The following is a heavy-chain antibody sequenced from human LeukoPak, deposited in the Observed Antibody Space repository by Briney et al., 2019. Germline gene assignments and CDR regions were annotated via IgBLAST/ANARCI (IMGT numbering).Heavy chain of an antibody. J-gene: IGHJ2*01. Sequence: PGGSLRLSCAASGFTFSDYWMSWVRQAPGKGLEWVANIKQDGSERYYVDSVKGRFTISRDNAKNSLFLQMNSLRVEDTAVYYCARDAGCFDLWGRGTLVTVSS. CDR1: GFTFSDYW. V-gene: IGHV3-7*01. CDR2: IKQDGSER. CDR3: ARDAGCFDL.